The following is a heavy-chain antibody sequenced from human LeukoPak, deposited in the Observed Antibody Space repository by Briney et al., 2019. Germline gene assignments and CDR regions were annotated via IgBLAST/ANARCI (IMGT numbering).Heavy chain of an antibody. D-gene: IGHD5-24*01. CDR3: ARGRLSDDVEMATISDY. Sequence: SVKVSCKASGGTFSSYAISWVRQAPGQGLEWMGGIIPIFGTANYAQKFQGRVTITADESTSTAYMELRSLRSDDTAVYYCARGRLSDDVEMATISDYWGQGTLVTVSS. CDR2: IIPIFGTA. J-gene: IGHJ4*02. CDR1: GGTFSSYA. V-gene: IGHV1-69*13.